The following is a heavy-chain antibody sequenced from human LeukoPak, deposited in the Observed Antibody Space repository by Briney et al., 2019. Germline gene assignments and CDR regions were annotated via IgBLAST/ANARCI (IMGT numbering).Heavy chain of an antibody. D-gene: IGHD1-26*01. V-gene: IGHV3-66*02. CDR1: GFSISSGY. CDR2: LYSDDSA. CDR3: ARDPWQGSTTLH. J-gene: IGHJ4*02. Sequence: GRSLRLSCVASGFSISSGYMTWARQAPGKALEWVSLLYSDDSAYYPDSVKGRFTISRDNSKSTLHLQMDTLRTEDTAMYYCARDPWQGSTTLHWGQGIMVTVSS.